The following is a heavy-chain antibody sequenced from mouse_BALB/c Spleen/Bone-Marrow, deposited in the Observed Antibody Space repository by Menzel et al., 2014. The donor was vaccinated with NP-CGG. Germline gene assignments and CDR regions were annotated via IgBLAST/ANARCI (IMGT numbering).Heavy chain of an antibody. CDR3: ARVYGWYLMS. J-gene: IGHJ1*01. Sequence: EVHLVESGGGLVQPGGSLKLSCVASGFTFSSYGMSWVRQTPDKRLELVATINNNGGSTYYPDSVKGQFTISRDNAKNTLYLQMSSLKSEDTAMYYCARVYGWYLMSGAQGPRSPSPQ. D-gene: IGHD1-1*01. CDR2: INNNGGST. CDR1: GFTFSSYG. V-gene: IGHV5-6-3*01.